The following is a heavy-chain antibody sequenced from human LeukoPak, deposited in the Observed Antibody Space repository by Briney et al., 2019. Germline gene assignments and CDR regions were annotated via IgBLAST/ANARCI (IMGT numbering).Heavy chain of an antibody. D-gene: IGHD3-16*01. CDR3: ARLRLGGYYFDY. V-gene: IGHV1-69*06. CDR2: IIPIFGTA. CDR1: GGTFSSYA. Sequence: GASVKVSCKASGGTFSSYAISWVRQAPGQGLEWMGGIIPIFGTANYAQKFQGRVTITADTSASTAYMELSSLRSEDTAVYYCARLRLGGYYFDYWGQGTLVTVSS. J-gene: IGHJ4*02.